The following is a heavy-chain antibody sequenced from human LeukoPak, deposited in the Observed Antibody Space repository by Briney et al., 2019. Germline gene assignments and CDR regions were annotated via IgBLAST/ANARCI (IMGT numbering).Heavy chain of an antibody. CDR2: ISYDGSNK. V-gene: IGHV3-30*01. CDR3: ARGGIAVAGTYQGWFDP. Sequence: TGRSLRLPCAASGFTFSSYAMHWLRQAPGKGLEGGAVISYDGSNKYYADSVKGRFTISRDNSKNTLHLQRKSLRAEDTAVYYCARGGIAVAGTYQGWFDPWGQGTLVTVSS. CDR1: GFTFSSYA. D-gene: IGHD6-19*01. J-gene: IGHJ5*02.